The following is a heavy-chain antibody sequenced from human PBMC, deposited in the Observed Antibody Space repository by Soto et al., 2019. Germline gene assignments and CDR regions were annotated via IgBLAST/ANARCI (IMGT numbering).Heavy chain of an antibody. CDR1: GGSISSYY. CDR2: MYYSGST. CDR3: ARVPDY. Sequence: SETLSLTCTVSGGSISSYYWSWIRQPPGKGLEWIGYMYYSGSTNYNPSLKSRVTISIDRSKNQFSLKLRSVTAADTAVYYCARVPDYWGQGILVTVSS. V-gene: IGHV4-59*12. D-gene: IGHD2-2*01. J-gene: IGHJ4*02.